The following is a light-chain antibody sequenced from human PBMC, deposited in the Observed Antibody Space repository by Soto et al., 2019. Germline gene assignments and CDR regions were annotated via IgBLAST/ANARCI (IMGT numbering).Light chain of an antibody. CDR1: QSVRGNY. Sequence: FVLTQSPGTLSLSPGERATLSCRASQSVRGNYVAWYQQKPGQAPRVLIFEASKRATGTPDRFSGSGSGTDFTLSISRLEPEDFAVYYCQQYANSPFTFGQGTKVE. V-gene: IGKV3-20*01. CDR2: EAS. J-gene: IGKJ2*01. CDR3: QQYANSPFT.